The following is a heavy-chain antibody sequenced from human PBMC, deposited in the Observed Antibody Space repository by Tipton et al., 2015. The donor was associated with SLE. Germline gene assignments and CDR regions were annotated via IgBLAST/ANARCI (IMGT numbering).Heavy chain of an antibody. CDR1: GGTFSSYA. Sequence: QSGAEVKKPGSSVKVSCKASGGTFSSYAISWVRQAPGQGLEWMGGIIPIFDTANYAQKFQGRVTMTRDTSTSTVYMELSSLRSEDTAVYYCARDLRSGWYYFDYWGQGTLVTVSS. CDR2: IIPIFDTA. CDR3: ARDLRSGWYYFDY. J-gene: IGHJ4*02. V-gene: IGHV1-69*05. D-gene: IGHD6-19*01.